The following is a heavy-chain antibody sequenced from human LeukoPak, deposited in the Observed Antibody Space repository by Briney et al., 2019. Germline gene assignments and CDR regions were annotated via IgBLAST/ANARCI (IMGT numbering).Heavy chain of an antibody. Sequence: SVKVSCKTSGYTFTNYAIHCERQAPGQSLEWMGWINPGNDNTKYSQKFQDRVTFTRDTSATTAFMELSSLRSEDTAVYYCAGDPYRARPTYGDYFDYWGQGTLVTVSS. J-gene: IGHJ4*02. CDR3: AGDPYRARPTYGDYFDY. D-gene: IGHD4/OR15-4a*01. CDR2: INPGNDNT. CDR1: GYTFTNYA. V-gene: IGHV1-3*01.